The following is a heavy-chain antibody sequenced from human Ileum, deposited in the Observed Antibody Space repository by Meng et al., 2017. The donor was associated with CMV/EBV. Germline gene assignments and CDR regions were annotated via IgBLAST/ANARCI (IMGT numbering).Heavy chain of an antibody. CDR1: GFSLSTSGVG. CDR2: IYWNAEV. CDR3: AHTVNYDFWTGLFDY. Sequence: ITLKESAPTLVKPTQTLTLTCTFSGFSLSTSGVGVGWIRQPPGKALEWLALIYWNAEVRYSPSLKNRLTITQDTSTNQVVLTMTNMDPVDTATYYCAHTVNYDFWTGLFDYWGQGTLVTVSS. V-gene: IGHV2-5*01. D-gene: IGHD3-3*01. J-gene: IGHJ4*02.